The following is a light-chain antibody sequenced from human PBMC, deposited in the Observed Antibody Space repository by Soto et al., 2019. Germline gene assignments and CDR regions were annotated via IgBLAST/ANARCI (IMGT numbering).Light chain of an antibody. CDR2: GAS. V-gene: IGKV3-20*01. CDR3: QQYGDSPDTDRWT. J-gene: IGKJ1*01. Sequence: EIVLTQSPGTLSLSPGERASLSCRASQSVRSSSLARYQQKPGQPPRLLIYGASSRATGIPDRFSGSGSGTDFTLTISRLEPEDFAVYFCQQYGDSPDTDRWTFGPGTKVEIK. CDR1: QSVRSSS.